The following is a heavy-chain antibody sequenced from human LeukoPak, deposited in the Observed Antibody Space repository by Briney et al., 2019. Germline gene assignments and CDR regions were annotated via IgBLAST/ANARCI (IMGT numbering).Heavy chain of an antibody. J-gene: IGHJ4*02. CDR3: ARGGELLNY. Sequence: SETLSLTCTVSGGSTSSYYWSWIRQPPGKGLEWIGRIYTSGSTSYSPSLKSRVTISLDTSKNQFSLRLSSVTAADTAVYYCARGGELLNYLGQGTLVTVSS. V-gene: IGHV4-4*08. CDR2: IYTSGST. CDR1: GGSTSSYY. D-gene: IGHD1-7*01.